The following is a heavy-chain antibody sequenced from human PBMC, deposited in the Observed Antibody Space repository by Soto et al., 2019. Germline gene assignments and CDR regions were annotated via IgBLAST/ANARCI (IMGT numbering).Heavy chain of an antibody. J-gene: IGHJ6*02. CDR1: GFTFSSYA. CDR2: ISGSGGST. Sequence: PGGSLRLSCAASGFTFSSYAMSWVRQAPGKGLEWVSAISGSGGSTYYADSVKGRFTISRDNSKNTLYLQMNSLRAEDTAVYYCAKDLSDYDFLIGYRTYSYYGMDVWGQGTTVTGSS. V-gene: IGHV3-23*01. D-gene: IGHD3-3*01. CDR3: AKDLSDYDFLIGYRTYSYYGMDV.